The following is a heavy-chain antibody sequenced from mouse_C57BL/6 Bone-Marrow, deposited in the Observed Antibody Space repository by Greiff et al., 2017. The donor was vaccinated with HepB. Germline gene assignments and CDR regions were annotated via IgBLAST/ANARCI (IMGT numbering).Heavy chain of an antibody. D-gene: IGHD1-1*01. CDR2: SRNKANDYTT. CDR1: GFTFSDFY. V-gene: IGHV7-1*01. CDR3: ARDAYYYGSFDY. Sequence: EVQGVESGGGLVQSGRSLRLSCATSGFTFSDFYMEWVRQAPGKGLEWIAASRNKANDYTTEYSASVKGRFIVSRDTSQSILYRQMNALRAEDTAIYYCARDAYYYGSFDYWGQGTTLTVSS. J-gene: IGHJ2*01.